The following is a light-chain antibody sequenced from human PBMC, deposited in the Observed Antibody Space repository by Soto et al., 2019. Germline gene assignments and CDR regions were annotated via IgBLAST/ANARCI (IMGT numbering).Light chain of an antibody. CDR1: SSDVGSYTL. J-gene: IGLJ1*01. CDR2: EGS. CDR3: CSYAGSSTSYV. V-gene: IGLV2-23*01. Sequence: QSALTQPASLSGSPGQSITISCTGTSSDVGSYTLVSWYQQHPGKAPKLVIFEGSQRPSGVSNRFSGSKPGNTASLTISGLQAEDGADYYCCSYAGSSTSYVFGTGTKVTVL.